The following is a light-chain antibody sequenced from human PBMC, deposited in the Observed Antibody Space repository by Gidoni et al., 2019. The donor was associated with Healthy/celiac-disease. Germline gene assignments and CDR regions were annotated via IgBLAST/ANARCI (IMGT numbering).Light chain of an antibody. CDR1: QSVSSSY. V-gene: IGKV3-20*01. Sequence: EIVLTQSPGTLSLSPGERATRSCRASQSVSSSYLAWYQQKPGQAPRLLIYGASSRATGIPDRFSGSGSGTDFTLTISRLEPEDFAVYSCQQYGSSPLTFGGGTKVEIK. CDR3: QQYGSSPLT. J-gene: IGKJ4*01. CDR2: GAS.